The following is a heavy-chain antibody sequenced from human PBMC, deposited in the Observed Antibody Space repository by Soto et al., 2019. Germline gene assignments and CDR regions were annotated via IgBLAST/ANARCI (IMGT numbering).Heavy chain of an antibody. D-gene: IGHD3-22*01. Sequence: QVQLVESGGGVVQPERSLRLSCAASKFTFSTYVMHWVRQAPGKGLEWVALISFDGSNKYYADTVKGRFTISRDNSRNTLFLQMISLRPEDTAVYYCAREMIPMIMGGMSAMDVWGRGTTVTVSS. J-gene: IGHJ6*02. CDR1: KFTFSTYV. V-gene: IGHV3-30-3*01. CDR2: ISFDGSNK. CDR3: AREMIPMIMGGMSAMDV.